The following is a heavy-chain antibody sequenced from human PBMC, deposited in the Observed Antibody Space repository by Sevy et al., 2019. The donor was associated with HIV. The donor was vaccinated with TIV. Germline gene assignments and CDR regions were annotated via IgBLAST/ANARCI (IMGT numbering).Heavy chain of an antibody. D-gene: IGHD2-2*01. J-gene: IGHJ4*02. CDR1: GFTFSSYG. CDR2: ISYDGSNK. CDR3: AKDRPHVVPAAMGALDFNY. V-gene: IGHV3-30*18. Sequence: GGSLRLSCAASGFTFSSYGMHWVRQAPGKGLEWVAVISYDGSNKYYADSVKGRFTISRDNSKNTLYLQMNSLRAEDTAVYYCAKDRPHVVPAAMGALDFNYWGQGTLVTVSS.